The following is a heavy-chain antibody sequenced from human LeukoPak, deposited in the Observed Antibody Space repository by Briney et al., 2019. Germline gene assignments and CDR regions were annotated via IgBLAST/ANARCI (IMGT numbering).Heavy chain of an antibody. CDR3: ARDRGDLDDAFDI. D-gene: IGHD3-16*01. V-gene: IGHV4-4*02. CDR2: IYHSGST. Sequence: SGTLSLTCAVSGGSISSSNWWSWVRQPPGKGLEWIGYIYHSGSTYYNPSLKSRVTISVDRSKNQFSLKLSSVTAADTAVYYCARDRGDLDDAFDIWGQGTMVTVSS. CDR1: GGSISSSNW. J-gene: IGHJ3*02.